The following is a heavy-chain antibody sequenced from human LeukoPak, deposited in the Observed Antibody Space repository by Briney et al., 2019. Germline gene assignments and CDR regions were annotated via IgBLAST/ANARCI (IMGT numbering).Heavy chain of an antibody. D-gene: IGHD1/OR15-1a*01. J-gene: IGHJ6*03. CDR1: GYTFAGYD. Sequence: ASVKVSCKASGYTFAGYDINWVRQATGQGLEWMGWMNPNSGNANSAQKFQGRITMTRDTSIDTAYMELSSLRSEDTAVYYCATGMENTLYYYMDFWGKGTSVTVSS. CDR2: MNPNSGNA. CDR3: ATGMENTLYYYMDF. V-gene: IGHV1-8*01.